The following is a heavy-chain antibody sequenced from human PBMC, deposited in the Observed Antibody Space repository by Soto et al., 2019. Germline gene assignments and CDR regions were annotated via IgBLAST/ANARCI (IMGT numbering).Heavy chain of an antibody. D-gene: IGHD6-13*01. CDR2: ISGSGGST. CDR1: GFTFSSYA. J-gene: IGHJ6*02. V-gene: IGHV3-23*01. Sequence: EVQLLESGGGLVQPGGSLRLSCAASGFTFSSYAMSWVRQAPGKGLEWVSAISGSGGSTYYAESVKGRFTISRDNSKNTLYLQMNSLRAEDTAVYYCAKVGYSSSSFGMDVWGQGTTVTVSS. CDR3: AKVGYSSSSFGMDV.